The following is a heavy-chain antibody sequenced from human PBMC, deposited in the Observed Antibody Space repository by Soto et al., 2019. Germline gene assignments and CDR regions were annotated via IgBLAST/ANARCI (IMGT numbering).Heavy chain of an antibody. Sequence: SETLSLTCTVSGGSISSYYWSWIRQPPGKGLEWIGYIYYSGSTNYNPSLKSRVTISVDTSKNQFSLKLSSVTAADTAVYYCARQGYCSGGSCSSYFDYWGQGTLVTVSS. V-gene: IGHV4-59*08. CDR1: GGSISSYY. J-gene: IGHJ4*02. CDR2: IYYSGST. CDR3: ARQGYCSGGSCSSYFDY. D-gene: IGHD2-15*01.